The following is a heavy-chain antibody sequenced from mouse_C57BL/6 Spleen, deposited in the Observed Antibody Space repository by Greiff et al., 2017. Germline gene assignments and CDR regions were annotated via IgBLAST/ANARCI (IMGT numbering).Heavy chain of an antibody. CDR3: VRGDYCGSRQFAY. J-gene: IGHJ3*01. Sequence: EVMLVESGAGLVKPGGSLKLSCAASGFSFNTYAMNWVRQAPGKGLEWVARIRSKSNNYATYYADSVKDRFTISRDDSESMLYLQMNNLKTEDTAMYYCVRGDYCGSRQFAYWGQGTLVTVSA. CDR2: IRSKSNNYAT. V-gene: IGHV10-1*01. CDR1: GFSFNTYA. D-gene: IGHD1-1*01.